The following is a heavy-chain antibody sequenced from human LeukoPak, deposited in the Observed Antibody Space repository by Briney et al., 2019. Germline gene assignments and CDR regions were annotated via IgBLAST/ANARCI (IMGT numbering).Heavy chain of an antibody. D-gene: IGHD2-2*01. CDR3: ARAVGFRSAASSTSCPDY. CDR2: ISAYNGNT. Sequence: ASVTVSCKASGYTFTSYGISWVRQAPGQGLEWMGWISAYNGNTNYAQKLQGRVTMTTDTSTSTAYMELRSLRSNDTAVYYCARAVGFRSAASSTSCPDYWGQGTLVTVSS. V-gene: IGHV1-18*01. J-gene: IGHJ4*02. CDR1: GYTFTSYG.